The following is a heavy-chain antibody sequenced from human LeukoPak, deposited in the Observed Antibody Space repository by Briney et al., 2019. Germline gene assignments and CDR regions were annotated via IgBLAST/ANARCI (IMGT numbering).Heavy chain of an antibody. CDR2: IYSGGST. D-gene: IGHD4-11*01. J-gene: IGHJ2*01. CDR3: ARDRINYYWYFDL. CDR1: GFTVSSNY. V-gene: IGHV3-53*01. Sequence: GGSLRLSCAASGFTVSSNYMSWVRQAPGKGLEWVSVIYSGGSTYYADSVKGRFTISRDNSKNTLYLQMNSLRAEDTAVYYCARDRINYYWYFDLWGRGTLVTVSS.